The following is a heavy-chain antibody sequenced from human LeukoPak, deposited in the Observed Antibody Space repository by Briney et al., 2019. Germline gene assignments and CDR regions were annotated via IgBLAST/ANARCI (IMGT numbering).Heavy chain of an antibody. J-gene: IGHJ3*02. D-gene: IGHD1-7*01. CDR2: IRYGGSNK. V-gene: IGHV3-30*02. CDR3: AKGTGTCPDAFDI. CDR1: GFTFSSYG. Sequence: GGSLRLSCAASGFTFSSYGMHWVRQAPGKGLEWVAFIRYGGSNKYYADSVKGRFTISRDNSKNTLYLQMNSLRAEDTAVYYCAKGTGTCPDAFDIWGQGTMVTVSS.